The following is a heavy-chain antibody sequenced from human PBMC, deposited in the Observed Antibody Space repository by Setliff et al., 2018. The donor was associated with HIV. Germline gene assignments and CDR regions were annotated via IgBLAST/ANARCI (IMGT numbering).Heavy chain of an antibody. CDR3: VTSSSWSSRLNF. J-gene: IGHJ4*02. D-gene: IGHD6-13*01. CDR1: GGSLSGHY. Sequence: PSETLSLTCAVYGGSLSGHYWTWIRQPPGEGLEWIGEINHSGKTNYNPSLKSRVTISVDTSKNQFSLKVTSVTAADTVVYYCVTSSSWSSRLNFWGQGMLVTVSS. CDR2: INHSGKT. V-gene: IGHV4-34*01.